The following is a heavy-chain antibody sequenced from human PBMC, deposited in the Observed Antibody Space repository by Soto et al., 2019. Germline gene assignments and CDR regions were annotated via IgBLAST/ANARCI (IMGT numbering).Heavy chain of an antibody. V-gene: IGHV3-33*01. CDR2: IWSDGSNQ. D-gene: IGHD4-17*01. CDR3: AREVDYPDYPWGIDY. J-gene: IGHJ4*02. CDR1: GFIFSRFA. Sequence: QVQLVESGGGVVQPGRSLRLSCAASGFIFSRFAMHWVRQAPGKGPEWVALIWSDGSNQYYADSVKGRFTISRDNSQSTVYLHMNSLRADDTVLYYCAREVDYPDYPWGIDYWGQGTLVTVSS.